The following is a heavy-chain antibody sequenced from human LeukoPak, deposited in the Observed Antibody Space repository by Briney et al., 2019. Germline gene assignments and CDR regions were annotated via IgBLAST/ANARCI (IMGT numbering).Heavy chain of an antibody. CDR3: AKDTYDFWSGYSPYYFDY. V-gene: IGHV3-23*01. D-gene: IGHD3-3*01. CDR1: GFTFSDYY. J-gene: IGHJ4*02. CDR2: ISGSGGST. Sequence: GGSLRLSCAASGFTFSDYYMSWIRQAPGKGLEWVSAISGSGGSTYYADSVKGRFTISRDNSKNTLYLQMNSLRAEDTAVYYCAKDTYDFWSGYSPYYFDYWGQGTLVTVSS.